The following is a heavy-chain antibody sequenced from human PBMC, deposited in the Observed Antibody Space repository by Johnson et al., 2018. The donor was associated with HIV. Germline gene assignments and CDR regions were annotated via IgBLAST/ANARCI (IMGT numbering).Heavy chain of an antibody. V-gene: IGHV3-30*18. CDR3: AKDKFMFLDNPVDAFDV. CDR2: ISYDGSNE. CDR1: GFTFRSYG. Sequence: QVQLVESGGGVVQPGRSLRLSCAVSGFTFRSYGVHWVRQAPGKGLEWVAVISYDGSNEYYTDYVKGLSTISRDNSNNTLYLHMNSLRPDDTGVYYCAKDKFMFLDNPVDAFDVWGQGTMVTFSS. D-gene: IGHD3/OR15-3a*01. J-gene: IGHJ3*01.